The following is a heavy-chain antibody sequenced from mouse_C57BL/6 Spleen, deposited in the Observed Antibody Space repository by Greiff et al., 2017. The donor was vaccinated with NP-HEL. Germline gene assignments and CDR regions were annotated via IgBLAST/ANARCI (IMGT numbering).Heavy chain of an antibody. CDR3: ARSITTVVDY. Sequence: VQLQQPGAELVKPGASVKLSCKASGYTFTSYWMQWVKQRPGQGLEWIGEIDPSDSYTNYNQKFKVKATLTVDTSSSTAYMQLSSLTSEDSAVYYCARSITTVVDYWGQGTTLTVSS. CDR1: GYTFTSYW. CDR2: IDPSDSYT. J-gene: IGHJ2*01. D-gene: IGHD1-1*01. V-gene: IGHV1-50*01.